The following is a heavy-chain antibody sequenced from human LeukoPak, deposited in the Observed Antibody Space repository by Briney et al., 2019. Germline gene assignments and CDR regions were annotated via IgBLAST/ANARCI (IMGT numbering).Heavy chain of an antibody. D-gene: IGHD3-16*01. CDR3: ARDRLGNTVDY. V-gene: IGHV4-59*01. Sequence: SETLSLTCTVSGGSISSFYWTWIRQPPGKGLEWIGYIHYSGSTNYNPSLKSRVTMSVDTSNNQFSLKLSSVTAADTAVCYCARDRLGNTVDYWGQGALVTVSS. J-gene: IGHJ4*02. CDR1: GGSISSFY. CDR2: IHYSGST.